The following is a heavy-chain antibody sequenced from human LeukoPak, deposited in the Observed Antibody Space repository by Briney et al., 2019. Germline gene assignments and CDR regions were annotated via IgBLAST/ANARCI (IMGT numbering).Heavy chain of an antibody. Sequence: GASVKVSCKASGYTFTSYYMHWVRQAPGQGLEWMGIINPSGGSTSYAQKFQGRVTMTRDTSTSTVYMELSSLRSEDTAVYYRARGNYYDSSGPMYYFDYWGQGTLVTVSS. J-gene: IGHJ4*02. D-gene: IGHD3-22*01. CDR1: GYTFTSYY. CDR2: INPSGGST. CDR3: ARGNYYDSSGPMYYFDY. V-gene: IGHV1-46*01.